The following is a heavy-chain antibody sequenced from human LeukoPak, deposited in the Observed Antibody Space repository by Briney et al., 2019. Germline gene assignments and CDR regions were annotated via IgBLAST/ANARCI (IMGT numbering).Heavy chain of an antibody. J-gene: IGHJ4*02. CDR3: ARDEGY. CDR1: GDSIFNSNSY. CDR2: IFSRGNT. Sequence: ASETLSLTCSVSGDSIFNSNSYWSWMRQPAGKGLEWIGHIFSRGNTNYNPSLKSRVTMSVDTSKNQFSLKLSSVTAADTAVYYCARDEGYWGQGTLVTVSS. V-gene: IGHV4-61*09.